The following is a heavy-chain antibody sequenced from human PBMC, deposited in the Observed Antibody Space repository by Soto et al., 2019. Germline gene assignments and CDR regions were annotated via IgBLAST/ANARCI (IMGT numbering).Heavy chain of an antibody. D-gene: IGHD6-19*01. CDR1: GYTFTDYY. J-gene: IGHJ6*02. Sequence: QVQLVQSGAEVKKPGASVKVSCKASGYTFTDYYMHWVRQAPGQGLEWMGWINPNSGGTNYAQKFQGMVTMTRDSSISTAYMELNRLRSDDTAVYYCAIDQSPSSGWPGMDVWGQGTTVTVSS. CDR2: INPNSGGT. V-gene: IGHV1-2*02. CDR3: AIDQSPSSGWPGMDV.